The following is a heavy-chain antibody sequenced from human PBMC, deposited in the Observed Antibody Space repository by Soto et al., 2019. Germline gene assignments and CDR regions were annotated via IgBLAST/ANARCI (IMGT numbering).Heavy chain of an antibody. Sequence: QVQLVESGGGVVQPGRSLRLSCAASGFTFSSYAMHWVRQAPGKGLEWVAVISYDGSNKYYADSVKGRFTISRDNSKNSRELQMNSLRAEATAVYYCARDYYRFNSGYGFSMDVWGQGTTVTVSS. CDR1: GFTFSSYA. CDR2: ISYDGSNK. CDR3: ARDYYRFNSGYGFSMDV. V-gene: IGHV3-30-3*01. J-gene: IGHJ6*02. D-gene: IGHD5-12*01.